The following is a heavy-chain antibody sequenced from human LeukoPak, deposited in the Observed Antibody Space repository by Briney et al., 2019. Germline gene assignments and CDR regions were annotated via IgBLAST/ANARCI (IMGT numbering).Heavy chain of an antibody. Sequence: PGGSLRLSCEVSGFTFSNYWMSWIRQAPGKGLEWVANIKQDGSEKYYVDSVKGRFTISRDNAKNSLYLQMNSLRAEDTAVYYCARDADFWSAANFDYWGQGTLVTVSS. J-gene: IGHJ4*02. CDR3: ARDADFWSAANFDY. CDR2: IKQDGSEK. V-gene: IGHV3-7*01. CDR1: GFTFSNYW. D-gene: IGHD3/OR15-3a*01.